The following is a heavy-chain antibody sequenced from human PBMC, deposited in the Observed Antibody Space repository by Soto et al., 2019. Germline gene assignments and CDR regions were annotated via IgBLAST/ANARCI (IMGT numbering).Heavy chain of an antibody. CDR2: IYYTGST. J-gene: IGHJ5*02. CDR1: GGSITSHY. CDR3: ARTIALAGILNWFDP. V-gene: IGHV4-59*11. D-gene: IGHD6-19*01. Sequence: PSETLSLTCTVSGGSITSHYWSWIRQSPGKGLEWIGCIYYTGSTNYNPSLKSRVTISLDTSKNQFSLKLSSVTAEDTAVYYCARTIALAGILNWFDPWGQGTLVTVSS.